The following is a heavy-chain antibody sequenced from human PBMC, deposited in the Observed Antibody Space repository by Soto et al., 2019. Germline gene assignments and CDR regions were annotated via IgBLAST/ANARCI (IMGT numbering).Heavy chain of an antibody. Sequence: QVQLVESGGGVVQPGRSLRLSCAASGFTFSSYAMHWVRQAPGKGLEWVAVISYDGSNKYYADSVKGRFTISRDNSKNTLYLQMNSLRDEDTAVYYCARERGGGSGYYPTYGMDVWGQGTTVTVSS. V-gene: IGHV3-30-3*01. J-gene: IGHJ6*02. CDR1: GFTFSSYA. CDR3: ARERGGGSGYYPTYGMDV. CDR2: ISYDGSNK. D-gene: IGHD3-22*01.